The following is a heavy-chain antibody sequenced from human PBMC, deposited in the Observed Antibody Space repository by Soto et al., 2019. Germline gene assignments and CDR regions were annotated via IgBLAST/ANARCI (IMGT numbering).Heavy chain of an antibody. J-gene: IGHJ4*02. V-gene: IGHV4-39*01. CDR1: VFAIITMNYY. D-gene: IGHD2-21*02. Sequence: PSDTLALTCTLCVFAIITMNYYWCLFRQPPGKGLDWIGNIYYSGTTYYNPALKSRVTISVDTSKNQFSLKLNSVTAADTAVYYCATFVVTASRNTDSEFWGPGNLVNV. CDR2: IYYSGTT. CDR3: ATFVVTASRNTDSEF.